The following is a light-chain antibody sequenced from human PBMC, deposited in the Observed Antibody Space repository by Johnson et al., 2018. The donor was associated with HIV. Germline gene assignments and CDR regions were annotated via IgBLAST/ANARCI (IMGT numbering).Light chain of an antibody. CDR1: SSNIGNNY. V-gene: IGLV1-51*02. Sequence: QSVLTQPPSVSAAPGQKVNISCSGSSSNIGNNYVSWYQQLPGTAPKLLIYEKNKRPSGIPDRFSASKSGTSATLGITGLQTGDEADYYCGTWDCSLRAHYVFGTGTKVTVL. CDR3: GTWDCSLRAHYV. J-gene: IGLJ1*01. CDR2: EKN.